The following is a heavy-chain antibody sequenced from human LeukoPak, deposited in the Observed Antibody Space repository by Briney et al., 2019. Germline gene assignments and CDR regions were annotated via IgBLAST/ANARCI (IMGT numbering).Heavy chain of an antibody. J-gene: IGHJ3*02. CDR1: GGSISGNY. CDR2: IYYSGST. CDR3: ARSKGRNSSSWYLTCAFDI. Sequence: SSETLSLTCTVSGGSISGNYWSWIRQPPGKGLEWIGYIYYSGSTNYNPSLKSRVTISVDTSKNQFSLKLSSVTAADTAVYYCARSKGRNSSSWYLTCAFDIWGQGTMVTVSS. V-gene: IGHV4-59*01. D-gene: IGHD6-13*01.